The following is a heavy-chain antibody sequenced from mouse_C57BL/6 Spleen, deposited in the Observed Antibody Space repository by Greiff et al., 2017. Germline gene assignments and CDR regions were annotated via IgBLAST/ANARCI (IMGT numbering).Heavy chain of an antibody. Sequence: EVQLQQSGPELVKPGASVKISCKASGYTFTDYYMNWVKQSHGKSLEWIGDINPNNGGTSYNQKFKGKATLTVDKSSSTAYMELRSLTSEDSAVYYCARYYYGSSYSFDYWGQGTTLTVSS. CDR3: ARYYYGSSYSFDY. D-gene: IGHD1-1*01. V-gene: IGHV1-26*01. CDR1: GYTFTDYY. CDR2: INPNNGGT. J-gene: IGHJ2*01.